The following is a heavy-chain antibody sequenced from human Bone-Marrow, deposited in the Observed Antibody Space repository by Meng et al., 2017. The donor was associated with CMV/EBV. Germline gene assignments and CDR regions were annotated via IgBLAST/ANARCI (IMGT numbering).Heavy chain of an antibody. D-gene: IGHD3-22*01. J-gene: IGHJ3*02. CDR1: GFTFSNAW. CDR2: IKSKTDGGTT. V-gene: IGHV3-15*01. CDR3: ARETITMIVVVHGAFDI. Sequence: GESLKISCAASGFTFSNAWMSWVRQAPGKGLEWVGRIKSKTDGGTTDYAAPVKGRFTISRDDSKNTLYLQMNSLRAEDTAVYYCARETITMIVVVHGAFDIWGQGTMVTVSS.